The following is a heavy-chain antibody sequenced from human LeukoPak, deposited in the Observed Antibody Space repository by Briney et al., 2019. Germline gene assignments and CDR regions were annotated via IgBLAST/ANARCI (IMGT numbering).Heavy chain of an antibody. D-gene: IGHD3-10*01. CDR2: IWYDGSNK. CDR1: GFTFSSYG. J-gene: IGHJ4*02. Sequence: GGSLRLSCAASGFTFSSYGMHWVRQAPGKGLEWVAVIWYDGSNKYYADSVKGRFTISRDNSKNTLYLQMNSLRAEDTAVYYCVRDGDYYKGEYWGQGTLVTVSS. V-gene: IGHV3-33*01. CDR3: VRDGDYYKGEY.